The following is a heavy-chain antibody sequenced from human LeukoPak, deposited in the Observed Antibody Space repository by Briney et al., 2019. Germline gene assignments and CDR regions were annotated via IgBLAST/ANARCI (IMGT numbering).Heavy chain of an antibody. V-gene: IGHV3-30*18. Sequence: GRSLRLSCAASGFTFSSYGMPWVRQAPGKGLEWVAVISYDGSNKYYADSVKGRFTISRDNSKNTLYLQMNSLRAEDTAVYYCAKGRFRIAAVFDYWGQGTLVTVSS. CDR2: ISYDGSNK. J-gene: IGHJ4*02. D-gene: IGHD6-13*01. CDR1: GFTFSSYG. CDR3: AKGRFRIAAVFDY.